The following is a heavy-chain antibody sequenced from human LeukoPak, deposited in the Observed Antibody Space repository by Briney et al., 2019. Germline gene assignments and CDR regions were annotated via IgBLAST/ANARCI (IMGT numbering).Heavy chain of an antibody. CDR3: RRNQMNY. V-gene: IGHV3-53*01. J-gene: IGHJ4*02. CDR2: IFSNGDT. CDR1: GFTFSRNY. Sequence: GGSLRLSCTPSGFTFSRNYMLWVRQAPGKGLEWVSLIFSNGDTHYADSVKGRFTVSRDTSKNTVSLQMNSLRVENTALCYSRRNQMNYWGQGTLVTVSS. D-gene: IGHD5-24*01.